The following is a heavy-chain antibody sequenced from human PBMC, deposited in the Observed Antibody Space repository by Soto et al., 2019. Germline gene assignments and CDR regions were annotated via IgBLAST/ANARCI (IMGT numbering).Heavy chain of an antibody. CDR3: ARVYSGSYSDS. V-gene: IGHV4-4*02. J-gene: IGHJ4*02. CDR1: GGSIRSNNW. D-gene: IGHD1-26*01. CDR2: IFHSGST. Sequence: QVQLQESGPGLVKPSGTLSLTCAVSGGSIRSNNWWSWVRQPPGKGLEWIGEIFHSGSTNYNPSLKTRVTISVAKSKTQFSLKLSSVPAADTAVYYCARVYSGSYSDSWGQGTLVTVSS.